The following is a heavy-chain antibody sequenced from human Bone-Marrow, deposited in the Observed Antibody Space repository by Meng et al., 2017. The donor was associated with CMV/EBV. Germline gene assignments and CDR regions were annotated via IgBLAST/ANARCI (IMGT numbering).Heavy chain of an antibody. CDR2: INHSGST. CDR1: GGSFSGYY. Sequence: SETLSLTCAVSGGSFSGYYWSWIRQPPGKGLEWIGEINHSGSTNYNPSLKSRVTISVDTSKNQFSLKLRSVTAADTAVYYCSRGKSALRGLLLFLVLWFDPWGQGTLVTVSS. CDR3: SRGKSALRGLLLFLVLWFDP. D-gene: IGHD3-3*01. J-gene: IGHJ5*02. V-gene: IGHV4-34*01.